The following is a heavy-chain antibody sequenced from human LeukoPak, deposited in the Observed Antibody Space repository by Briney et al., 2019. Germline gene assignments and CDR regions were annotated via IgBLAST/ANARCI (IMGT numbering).Heavy chain of an antibody. Sequence: GASVKVSCKASGGTFSSYAISWVRQAPGQGLEWMGGIIPIFGTANYAQKFQGRVTITADESTSTAYMELSSLRSEDTAVYYCAGYYDSSGYHPAVDYWGQGTLVTVSS. J-gene: IGHJ4*02. D-gene: IGHD3-22*01. CDR2: IIPIFGTA. CDR1: GGTFSSYA. V-gene: IGHV1-69*13. CDR3: AGYYDSSGYHPAVDY.